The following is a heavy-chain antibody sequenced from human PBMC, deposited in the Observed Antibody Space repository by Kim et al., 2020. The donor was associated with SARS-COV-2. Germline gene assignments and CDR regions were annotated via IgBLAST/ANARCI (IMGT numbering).Heavy chain of an antibody. CDR3: AKGRLRAVGGVIQEKGYFDY. Sequence: GRFTISRDNSKNTLSLQMDGLRTEDTAVYYCAKGRLRAVGGVIQEKGYFDYWGQGTLVTVSS. D-gene: IGHD3-10*01. J-gene: IGHJ4*02. V-gene: IGHV3-23*01.